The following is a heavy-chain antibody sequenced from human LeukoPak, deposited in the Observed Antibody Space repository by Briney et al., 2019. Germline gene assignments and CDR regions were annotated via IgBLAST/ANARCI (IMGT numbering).Heavy chain of an antibody. V-gene: IGHV3-74*01. CDR1: GFTFSSYW. D-gene: IGHD3-22*01. CDR3: AKTRWYYYDSSGNFDY. J-gene: IGHJ4*02. Sequence: GGSLRLSCAASGFTFSSYWMHWVRQAPGKGLVWVSRISTDGSATDYADSVKGRFAISRDNAKNTLYLQMNSLRAEDTAVYYCAKTRWYYYDSSGNFDYWGQGTLVTVSS. CDR2: ISTDGSAT.